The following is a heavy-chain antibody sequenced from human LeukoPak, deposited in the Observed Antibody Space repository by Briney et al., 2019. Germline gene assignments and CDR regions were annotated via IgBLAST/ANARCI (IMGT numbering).Heavy chain of an antibody. CDR2: INHSGST. CDR1: GGSFSGYY. CDR3: ARVGSSSWKGFDP. D-gene: IGHD6-13*01. J-gene: IGHJ5*02. Sequence: PSETLSLTCAVYGGSFSGYYWSWIRQPPGKGLELMGEINHSGSTNYNPSLKSRVTISEDTSKNQFSLKLSSVTAADTAVYYCARVGSSSWKGFDPWGQGTLVTVSS. V-gene: IGHV4-34*01.